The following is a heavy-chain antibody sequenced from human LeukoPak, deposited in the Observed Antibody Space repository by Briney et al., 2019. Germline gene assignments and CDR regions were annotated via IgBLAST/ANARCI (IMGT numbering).Heavy chain of an antibody. V-gene: IGHV4-4*07. Sequence: SETLSLTCTVSGGSISSYYWSWIRQPAAQGLEWIGRIYTSGSTNYNPSLKRRVTMSVDTSKNQFSLKLSSVTAADTAVYYCATEVIDYGDSDYYYMDVWGKGTTVTVSS. CDR3: ATEVIDYGDSDYYYMDV. CDR1: GGSISSYY. CDR2: IYTSGST. D-gene: IGHD4-17*01. J-gene: IGHJ6*03.